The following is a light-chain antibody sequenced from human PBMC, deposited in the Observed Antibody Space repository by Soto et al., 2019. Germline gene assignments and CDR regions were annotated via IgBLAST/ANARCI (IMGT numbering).Light chain of an antibody. V-gene: IGLV3-21*04. CDR3: QVWDSSSDHPV. Sequence: SYELTQPPSVSVAPGKTATITCEGKNIGGKSVHWYRQKPGQAPVLVIHYNNDRPSGIPERFSGSKSGNTATLTISRVEAGDEADYYCQVWDSSSDHPVFGGGTKLTVL. CDR2: YNN. J-gene: IGLJ2*01. CDR1: NIGGKS.